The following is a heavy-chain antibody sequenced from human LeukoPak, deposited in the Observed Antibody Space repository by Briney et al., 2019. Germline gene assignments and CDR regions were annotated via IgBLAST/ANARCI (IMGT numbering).Heavy chain of an antibody. CDR3: ARGDVGAHGRVFDY. Sequence: KPSETLSLTCTVSGGSISSYYWSWIRQPPGKGLEWIGYIYYSGSTNYNPSLKSRGTISVDTSKNQFSLKLSSVTATDTAVYYCARGDVGAHGRVFDYWGQGTLVTVSS. V-gene: IGHV4-59*01. CDR2: IYYSGST. J-gene: IGHJ4*02. CDR1: GGSISSYY. D-gene: IGHD1-26*01.